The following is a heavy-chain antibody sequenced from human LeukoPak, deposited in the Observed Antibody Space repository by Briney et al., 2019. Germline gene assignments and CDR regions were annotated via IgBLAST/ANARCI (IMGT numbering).Heavy chain of an antibody. CDR2: IYYSGST. J-gene: IGHJ6*02. D-gene: IGHD5-18*01. CDR3: ARVNSYGFPIRNYYYFYGMDV. V-gene: IGHV4-61*08. CDR1: GGSISSGGYY. Sequence: PSETLSLTCTVSGGSISSGGYYWSWIRQHPGKGLEWIGYIYYSGSTNYNPSLKSRVTISVDTSKNQFSLKLSSVTAADTAVYYCARVNSYGFPIRNYYYFYGMDVWGQGTTVTVSS.